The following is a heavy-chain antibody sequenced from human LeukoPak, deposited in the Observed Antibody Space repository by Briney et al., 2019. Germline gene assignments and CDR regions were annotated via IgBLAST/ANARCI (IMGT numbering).Heavy chain of an antibody. CDR2: IIPIFGTA. J-gene: IGHJ4*02. CDR1: GGTFSSYA. V-gene: IGHV1-69*13. D-gene: IGHD7-27*01. CDR3: AKDGNWARFEN. Sequence: GASVKVSCKASGGTFSSYAISWVRQAPGQGLEWMGGIIPIFGTANYAQKFQGRVTITADESTSTAYMELSSLRSEDTAVYYCAKDGNWARFENWGQGTLVTVSS.